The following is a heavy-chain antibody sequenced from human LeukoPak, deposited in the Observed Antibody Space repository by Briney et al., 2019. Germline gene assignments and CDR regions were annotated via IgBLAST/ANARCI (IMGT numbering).Heavy chain of an antibody. D-gene: IGHD2-21*02. Sequence: SETLSLTCTVSGGPISSYYWSWLRQPPGKGLEWIGYIYYSGSTNYNPSLKSRVTISVDTSKNQFSLNLSSVTAADTAVYYCARDFLAYCGGDCNSGAFDIWGQGTMVTVSS. CDR2: IYYSGST. V-gene: IGHV4-59*01. CDR3: ARDFLAYCGGDCNSGAFDI. J-gene: IGHJ3*02. CDR1: GGPISSYY.